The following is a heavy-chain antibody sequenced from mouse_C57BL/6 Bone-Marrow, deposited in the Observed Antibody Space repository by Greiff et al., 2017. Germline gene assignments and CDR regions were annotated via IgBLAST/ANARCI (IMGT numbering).Heavy chain of an antibody. J-gene: IGHJ4*01. D-gene: IGHD2-4*01. CDR2: IDPEDGDT. Sequence: DVQLVESGAELVKPGASVKLSCTASGFNIKDYYMHWVKQRTEQGLEWIGRIDPEDGDTKYAPKFQGKATITADTSSNTAYLQLSSLTSEDAAVYYCAGGDYDDAMDYWGQGTSVTVSS. CDR3: AGGDYDDAMDY. CDR1: GFNIKDYY. V-gene: IGHV14-2*01.